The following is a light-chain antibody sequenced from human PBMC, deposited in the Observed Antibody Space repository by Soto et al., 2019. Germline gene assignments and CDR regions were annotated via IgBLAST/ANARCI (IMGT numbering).Light chain of an antibody. V-gene: IGLV2-14*03. CDR1: ISDVGGNKF. Sequence: QSALTQAASVSGSPGQSITISCTGTISDVGGNKFVSWYQQYPGKAPKLMICDVSNRPSGVSNRFSGSKSGNTASLTISGLQAEDEADYYCSSFTGTNHVFGTGTKVTVL. CDR2: DVS. CDR3: SSFTGTNHV. J-gene: IGLJ1*01.